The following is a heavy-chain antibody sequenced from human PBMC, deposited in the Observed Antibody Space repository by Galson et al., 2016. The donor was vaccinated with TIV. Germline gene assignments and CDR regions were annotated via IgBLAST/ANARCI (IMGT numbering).Heavy chain of an antibody. D-gene: IGHD3-3*01. V-gene: IGHV3-33*01. Sequence: SLRLSCAVSGFSPNDYGTHWVRQAPGKGLEWVAVIGYDGITKYYADSVNGRFTISRDTSTNTLSLQMDSLRAEDTSVYYCARSNYDVAGGQGTLVTVSS. CDR2: IGYDGITK. CDR1: GFSPNDYG. CDR3: ARSNYDVA. J-gene: IGHJ4*02.